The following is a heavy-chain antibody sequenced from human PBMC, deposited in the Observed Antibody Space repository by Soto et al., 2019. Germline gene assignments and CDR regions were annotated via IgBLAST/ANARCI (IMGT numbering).Heavy chain of an antibody. CDR1: GFSLTNTGVT. CDR2: VYWHDDT. D-gene: IGHD3-3*01. Sequence: QITLKESGPSLVKPTQTLTLTCTFAGFSLTNTGVTVGWIRQPPRKAREWLALVYWHDDTRYNPSLRNTLTTAKDTSNNRVVLTLSNVCPVDTATYYCAHSHFDIWTGPFDSWGRGTLVTVSS. CDR3: AHSHFDIWTGPFDS. J-gene: IGHJ5*01. V-gene: IGHV2-5*01.